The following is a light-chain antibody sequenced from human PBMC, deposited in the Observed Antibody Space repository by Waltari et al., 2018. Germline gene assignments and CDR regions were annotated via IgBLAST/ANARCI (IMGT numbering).Light chain of an antibody. V-gene: IGKV1-39*01. CDR2: APS. Sequence: DIQMTQSPPSLSASVGDRVTITCRAPQTISTYLNCYQQKPGKAPKLLISAPSTLQTGVPSRFSGSGAGTHFTLTISNLQPEDSATYYCQQSYQSPTFGQGTKVEVK. CDR1: QTISTY. J-gene: IGKJ1*01. CDR3: QQSYQSPT.